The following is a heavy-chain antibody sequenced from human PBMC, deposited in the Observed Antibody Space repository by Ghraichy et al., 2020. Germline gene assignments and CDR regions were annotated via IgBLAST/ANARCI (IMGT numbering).Heavy chain of an antibody. CDR3: ARHRGRDGYNWLYYYYGMDV. Sequence: SETLSLTCTVSGGSISSYYWSWIRQPPGKGLEWIGYIYTSGSTNYNPSLKSRVTISVDTSKNQFSLKLSSVTAADTAVYYCARHRGRDGYNWLYYYYGMDVWGQGTTVTVSS. J-gene: IGHJ6*02. CDR2: IYTSGST. V-gene: IGHV4-4*09. D-gene: IGHD5-24*01. CDR1: GGSISSYY.